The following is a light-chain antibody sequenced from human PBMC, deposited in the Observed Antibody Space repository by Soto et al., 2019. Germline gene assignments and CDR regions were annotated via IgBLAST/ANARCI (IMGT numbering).Light chain of an antibody. V-gene: IGLV2-14*01. J-gene: IGLJ1*01. Sequence: QSVLTQPASVSGSPGQSITISCTGTSSDVGGYNYVSWYQQYPGKARKLMIYDVSNRPSGVSDRFSGSKSGNTASLTISWLQAEDEADYYCSSYTNSNTLVFGTGTKSPS. CDR3: SSYTNSNTLV. CDR1: SSDVGGYNY. CDR2: DVS.